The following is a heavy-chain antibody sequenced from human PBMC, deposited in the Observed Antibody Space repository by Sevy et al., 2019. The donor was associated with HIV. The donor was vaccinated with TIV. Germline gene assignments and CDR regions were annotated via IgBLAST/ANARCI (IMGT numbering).Heavy chain of an antibody. J-gene: IGHJ4*02. CDR3: ANRLGYCTNGVCYLDY. D-gene: IGHD2-8*01. CDR2: ISGSGGST. V-gene: IGHV3-23*01. Sequence: GGSLRLSCAASGFTFSSYAMSWVRQAPGKGLEWVSAISGSGGSTHYANSVKGRFTISRDNSKNTLYLQMNSLRAEDTAVYYSANRLGYCTNGVCYLDYWGQGTLVTVSS. CDR1: GFTFSSYA.